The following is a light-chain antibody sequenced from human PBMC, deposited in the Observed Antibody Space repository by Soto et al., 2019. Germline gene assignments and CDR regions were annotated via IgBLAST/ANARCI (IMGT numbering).Light chain of an antibody. Sequence: QAVVTQPPSASGTAGQRVTISCSGPISNFGTDYVYWFRQLPGMAPKLLIYRNNQRPSGVPDRFSGSKSGTSASLAISGLQSDDEADYYCAAWDDTLSGRWVFGGGTKLTVL. CDR2: RNN. V-gene: IGLV1-47*01. J-gene: IGLJ3*02. CDR1: ISNFGTDY. CDR3: AAWDDTLSGRWV.